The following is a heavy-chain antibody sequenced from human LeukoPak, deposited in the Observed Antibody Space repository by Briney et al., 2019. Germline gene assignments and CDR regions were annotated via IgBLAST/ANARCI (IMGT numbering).Heavy chain of an antibody. CDR2: INPSGGST. CDR1: GGTFTSYY. Sequence: ASVKVSCKASGGTFTSYYMHWVRQAPGQGLEWMGIINPSGGSTSYAQKFQGRVTMTRDMSTSTVYMELSSLRSEDTAVYYCARAWNTYLARPGYYFDYWGQGTLVTVSS. D-gene: IGHD6-6*01. V-gene: IGHV1-46*01. CDR3: ARAWNTYLARPGYYFDY. J-gene: IGHJ4*02.